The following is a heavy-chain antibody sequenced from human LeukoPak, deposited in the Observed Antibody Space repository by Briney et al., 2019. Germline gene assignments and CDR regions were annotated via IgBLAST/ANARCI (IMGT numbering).Heavy chain of an antibody. V-gene: IGHV3-11*01. CDR1: GFTFSDSY. CDR3: SREPRHSDY. CDR2: ISGSSSDV. J-gene: IGHJ4*02. Sequence: GGSLTLSCAASGFTFSDSYMTWIRHAPGKGLELLSYISGSSSDVNYINSVRGRFTISRDNAKNSLYLHMNSLTVEDRAVYYCSREPRHSDYWGQGTLVTVSS.